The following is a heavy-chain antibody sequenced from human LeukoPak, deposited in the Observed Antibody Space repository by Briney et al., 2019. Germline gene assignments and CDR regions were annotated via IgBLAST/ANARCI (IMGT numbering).Heavy chain of an antibody. Sequence: SETLSLTCSVPGGSISSYYWGSIRQPPGKGLEWSGYIYYSGSTNYNPSLKSRVTISVDTSKNQFSLKLSSVTAADTAVYYCARVATPNWFDPWGQGTLVTVSS. D-gene: IGHD2-15*01. V-gene: IGHV4-59*01. CDR2: IYYSGST. J-gene: IGHJ5*02. CDR3: ARVATPNWFDP. CDR1: GGSISSYY.